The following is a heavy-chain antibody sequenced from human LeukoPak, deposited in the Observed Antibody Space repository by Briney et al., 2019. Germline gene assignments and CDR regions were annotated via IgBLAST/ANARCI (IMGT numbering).Heavy chain of an antibody. Sequence: GGSLRLSCEASGFTFGSYAMYWVRQAPGKGLEWVAGIFGSGSSAHYADSAKGRFTISRDNSKNTVYLQINSLRAEDTAVYYCGKTTTGYSSGQKPAWPVDYWGQGTLVTVSS. CDR3: GKTTTGYSSGQKPAWPVDY. J-gene: IGHJ4*02. V-gene: IGHV3-23*01. CDR2: IFGSGSSA. D-gene: IGHD6-19*01. CDR1: GFTFGSYA.